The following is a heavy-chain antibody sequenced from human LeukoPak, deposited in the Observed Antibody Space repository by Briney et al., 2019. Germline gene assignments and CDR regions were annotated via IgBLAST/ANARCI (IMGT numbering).Heavy chain of an antibody. CDR3: AKTTHNYYGSGSYYLD. J-gene: IGHJ4*02. D-gene: IGHD3-10*01. CDR2: ISYDGSNK. V-gene: IGHV3-30*18. CDR1: GFTFSSYG. Sequence: PGGSLRLSCAASGFTFSSYGMHRVRQAPGKGLEWVAVISYDGSNKYYADSVKGRFTISRDNSKNTLYLQMNSLRAEDTAVYYCAKTTHNYYGSGSYYLDWGQGTLVTVSS.